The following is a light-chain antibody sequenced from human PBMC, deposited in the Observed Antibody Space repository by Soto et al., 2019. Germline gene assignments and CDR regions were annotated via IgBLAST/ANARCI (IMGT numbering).Light chain of an antibody. CDR1: QSVSSSY. CDR3: HQYGGSPPT. CDR2: GAS. Sequence: IVWTQSPGTLSLSPGERATLSCRASQSVSSSYLAWYQQKPGQAPRLLIYGASTRATDVPDRFSGSGSGADFTLSISRLEPEDFAVYHCHQYGGSPPTFGQGTKVDIK. V-gene: IGKV3-20*01. J-gene: IGKJ1*01.